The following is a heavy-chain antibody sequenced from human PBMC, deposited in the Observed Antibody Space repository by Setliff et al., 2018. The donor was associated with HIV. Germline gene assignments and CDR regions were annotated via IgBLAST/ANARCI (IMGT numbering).Heavy chain of an antibody. Sequence: SETLSLTCTVSGGSISTYYWSWIRQFPGKGLEWIGYIYYSGSTYYNPSLKSRVTISVDTSKNQFSLNLSSVTAADTAMFYCAGQHTFSSGWYSVAGAFDMWGQGTMVTVSS. D-gene: IGHD6-19*01. CDR1: GGSISTYY. CDR3: AGQHTFSSGWYSVAGAFDM. CDR2: IYYSGST. V-gene: IGHV4-59*04. J-gene: IGHJ3*02.